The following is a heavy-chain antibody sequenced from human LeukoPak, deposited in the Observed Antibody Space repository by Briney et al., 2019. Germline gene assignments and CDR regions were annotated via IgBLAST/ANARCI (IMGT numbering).Heavy chain of an antibody. Sequence: SETLSLTCTVSGGSISSYYWSWIRQPLGKGLEWIGYIYYSGSTNYNPSLKSRVTISVDTSKNQFSLKLSSVTAADTAVYYCARGDSYGSDFDYWGQGTLVTVSS. V-gene: IGHV4-59*01. CDR3: ARGDSYGSDFDY. D-gene: IGHD5-18*01. J-gene: IGHJ4*02. CDR1: GGSISSYY. CDR2: IYYSGST.